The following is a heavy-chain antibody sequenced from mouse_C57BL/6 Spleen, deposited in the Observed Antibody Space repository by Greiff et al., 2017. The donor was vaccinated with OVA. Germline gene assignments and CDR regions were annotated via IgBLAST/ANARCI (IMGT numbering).Heavy chain of an antibody. V-gene: IGHV1-64*01. D-gene: IGHD1-3*01. CDR2: IHPNSGST. J-gene: IGHJ4*01. Sequence: QVQLQQPGAELVKPGASVKLSCKASGYTFTSYWMHWVKQRPGQGLEWIGMIHPNSGSTNYNEKFKSKATLTVDKSSSTAYMQLSSLTSEDSAVYYCARVEYKDYAMDYWGQGTSVTVSS. CDR3: ARVEYKDYAMDY. CDR1: GYTFTSYW.